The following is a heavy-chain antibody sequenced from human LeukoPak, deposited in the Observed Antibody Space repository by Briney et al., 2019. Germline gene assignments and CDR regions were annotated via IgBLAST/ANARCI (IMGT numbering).Heavy chain of an antibody. V-gene: IGHV3-30-3*01. CDR2: ISYDGNNK. J-gene: IGHJ4*02. CDR3: ARLPGYCSSNSCYKMTIPFDY. CDR1: GCTFSSYS. Sequence: PGGSLRLSCSASGCTFSSYSMHWVCQAPGKGLEWVAVISYDGNNKYDADSVKGRFTISRDNSKNTLYLQMNSLRAEDTAVYYCARLPGYCSSNSCYKMTIPFDYWGQGTLVTVSS. D-gene: IGHD2-2*02.